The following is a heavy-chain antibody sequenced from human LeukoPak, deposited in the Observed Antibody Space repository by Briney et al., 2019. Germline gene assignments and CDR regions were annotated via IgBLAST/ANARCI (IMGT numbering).Heavy chain of an antibody. Sequence: GGSLRLSCAATGFSFSRYWMSWVRQAPGKGLEWVANIKQDGSEKNYVESVKGRFTISRDNAKNSLYLQTNSLRAEDTAVYYCARAGQEWFGELGFDQWGQGTLVIVSS. CDR2: IKQDGSEK. J-gene: IGHJ4*02. CDR1: GFSFSRYW. D-gene: IGHD3-10*01. CDR3: ARAGQEWFGELGFDQ. V-gene: IGHV3-7*01.